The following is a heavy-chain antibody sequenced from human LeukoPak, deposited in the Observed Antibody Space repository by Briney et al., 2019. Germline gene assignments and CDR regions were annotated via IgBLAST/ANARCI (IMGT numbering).Heavy chain of an antibody. CDR2: ISSSSSYI. V-gene: IGHV3-21*01. D-gene: IGHD6-19*01. CDR1: GFTFSSYN. Sequence: GGSLRLSCAASGFTFSSYNMNWVRQAPGKGLEWVSSISSSSSYIYYADSVKGRFTTSRDNAKNSLYLQMNSLRVEDTAVYYCARAPTFSGWFDYWGQGTLVTVSS. CDR3: ARAPTFSGWFDY. J-gene: IGHJ4*02.